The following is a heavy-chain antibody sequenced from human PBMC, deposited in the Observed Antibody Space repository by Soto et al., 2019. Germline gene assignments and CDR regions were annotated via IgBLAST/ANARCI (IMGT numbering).Heavy chain of an antibody. Sequence: PSETLSLTCTVSGGSISSYYWSWIRQPAGKGLEWIGRIYTSGSTNYNPSLKSRVTMSVDTSKNQFSLKLSSVTAADTAVYYCARMRSGYCSSTSCSDWFDPWGQGTLVTVSS. CDR1: GGSISSYY. D-gene: IGHD2-2*01. CDR2: IYTSGST. CDR3: ARMRSGYCSSTSCSDWFDP. J-gene: IGHJ5*02. V-gene: IGHV4-4*07.